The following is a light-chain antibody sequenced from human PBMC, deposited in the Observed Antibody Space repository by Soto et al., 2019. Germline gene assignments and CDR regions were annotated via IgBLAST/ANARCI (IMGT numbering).Light chain of an antibody. J-gene: IGLJ3*02. CDR2: DVI. CDR1: SSDVGAYNY. Sequence: QSALTQPASVSGSPGQSITISCTGTSSDVGAYNYVSWYQQHPGKVPKLIIYDVINRPSGVSSRFSGSKSVNTASLTISGLQAEDEADYYCTSYTSSVTLVFGGGTKLTV. V-gene: IGLV2-14*01. CDR3: TSYTSSVTLV.